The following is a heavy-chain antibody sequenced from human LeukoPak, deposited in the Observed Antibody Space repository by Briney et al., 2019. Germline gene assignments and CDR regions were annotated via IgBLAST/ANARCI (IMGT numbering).Heavy chain of an antibody. D-gene: IGHD3-16*01. Sequence: GGSLRLSCAASGFTFTDYYMSWVRQAPGKGLEWISYISPTGHTIYYADSVKGRFTISRDNTKNSLYLQMNILRAEDTALYYCARDGRLAKVEGEDYYYDGMDVWGQGTTVIVSS. V-gene: IGHV3-11*01. CDR1: GFTFTDYY. CDR2: ISPTGHTI. CDR3: ARDGRLAKVEGEDYYYDGMDV. J-gene: IGHJ6*02.